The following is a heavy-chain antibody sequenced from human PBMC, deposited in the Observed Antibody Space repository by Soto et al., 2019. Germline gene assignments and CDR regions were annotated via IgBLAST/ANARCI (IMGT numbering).Heavy chain of an antibody. Sequence: SETLSLTCTVFGGSISSGGYYWSWIRQHPGKGLEWIGYIYYSGSTYYNPSLKSRVTISVDTSKNQFSLKLSSVTAADTAVYYCARVGGINWFDPWGHGTLVTVSS. J-gene: IGHJ5*02. CDR2: IYYSGST. CDR1: GGSISSGGYY. V-gene: IGHV4-31*03. D-gene: IGHD3-16*01. CDR3: ARVGGINWFDP.